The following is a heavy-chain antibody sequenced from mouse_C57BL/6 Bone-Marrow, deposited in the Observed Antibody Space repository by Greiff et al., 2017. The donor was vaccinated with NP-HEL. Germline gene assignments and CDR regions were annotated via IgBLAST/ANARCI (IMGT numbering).Heavy chain of an antibody. J-gene: IGHJ4*01. CDR3: TRARDERDYDMDY. V-gene: IGHV5-9-1*02. D-gene: IGHD2-3*01. CDR1: GFTFSRYA. CDR2: ISSGGDYI. Sequence: DVLLVESGGGLVKPGGSLKLSCAASGFTFSRYAMSWVRQTPDQILEWVAYISSGGDYIYYADSVKGRFTTSRDNARNTLYLQMSSLKAEDTAMYYCTRARDERDYDMDYWGQGTSVTVSS.